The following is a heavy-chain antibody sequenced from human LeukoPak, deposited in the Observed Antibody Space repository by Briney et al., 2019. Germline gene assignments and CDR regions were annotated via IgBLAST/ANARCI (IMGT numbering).Heavy chain of an antibody. J-gene: IGHJ3*02. D-gene: IGHD3-10*01. Sequence: PGGSLRLSCAASGFIFTSYAMSWVRHTPGKGLEWVSGISGSGATTYYADSVKGRLTISRDNSKNTVYLQMNSLRAEDTAVYYCARVVHGSGSYWDDAFDIWGQGTMVTVSS. CDR3: ARVVHGSGSYWDDAFDI. CDR2: ISGSGATT. CDR1: GFIFTSYA. V-gene: IGHV3-23*01.